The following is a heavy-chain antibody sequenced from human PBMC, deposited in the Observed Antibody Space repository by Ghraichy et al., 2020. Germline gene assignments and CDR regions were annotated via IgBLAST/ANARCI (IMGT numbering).Heavy chain of an antibody. V-gene: IGHV3-23*01. CDR1: GFTFSSYA. Sequence: EGSLRLSCAASGFTFSSYAMSWVRQAPGKGLEWVSAISDSGGRTYHADSVKGRFTISRDNSKNTLYLQMNNLRAEDTAVYYCAKDPGIYCGGDCSSIFEYWGQGTLVTVSS. D-gene: IGHD2-21*02. CDR3: AKDPGIYCGGDCSSIFEY. CDR2: ISDSGGRT. J-gene: IGHJ4*02.